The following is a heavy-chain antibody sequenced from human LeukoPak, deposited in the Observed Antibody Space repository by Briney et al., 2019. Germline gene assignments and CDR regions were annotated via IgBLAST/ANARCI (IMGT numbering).Heavy chain of an antibody. J-gene: IGHJ4*02. Sequence: PGGSLRLSCAASGFTFSNYSMNWVRQAPGKGLEWVSYISSSSSIIYYADSVKGRFTISRDNAKNSLYLQLNSLRAEDTAVYYCARDSTTPDYWGQGTLVTVSS. CDR1: GFTFSNYS. V-gene: IGHV3-48*04. CDR3: ARDSTTPDY. D-gene: IGHD1-1*01. CDR2: ISSSSSII.